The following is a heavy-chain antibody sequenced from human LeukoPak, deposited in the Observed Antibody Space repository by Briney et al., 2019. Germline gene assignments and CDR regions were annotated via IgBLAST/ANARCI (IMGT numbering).Heavy chain of an antibody. CDR3: ARYYYDSSGYYPPGWFDP. V-gene: IGHV4-59*12. CDR2: IYYSGST. Sequence: SETLSLTCTVSGGSISSYYWSWIRQPPGKGLEWIGYIYYSGSTNYNPSLKSRVTISVDTSKNQFSLKLSSVTAVDTAVYYCARYYYDSSGYYPPGWFDPWGQGTLVTVSS. J-gene: IGHJ5*02. CDR1: GGSISSYY. D-gene: IGHD3-22*01.